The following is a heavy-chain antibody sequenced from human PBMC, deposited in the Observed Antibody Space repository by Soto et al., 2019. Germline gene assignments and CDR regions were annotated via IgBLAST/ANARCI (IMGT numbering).Heavy chain of an antibody. V-gene: IGHV3-23*01. Sequence: GGSLRLSCAASGFTFSSYAMSWVRQAPGKGLEWVSAISGSGGSTYYADSVKGRFTISRDNSKNTLYLQMNSLRAEDTAVYYCARSYMVRGVMYYWGQGTLVTVSS. D-gene: IGHD3-10*01. CDR3: ARSYMVRGVMYY. CDR2: ISGSGGST. J-gene: IGHJ4*02. CDR1: GFTFSSYA.